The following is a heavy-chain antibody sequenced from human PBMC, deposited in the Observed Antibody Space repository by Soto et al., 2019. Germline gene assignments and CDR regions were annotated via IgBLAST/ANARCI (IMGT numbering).Heavy chain of an antibody. CDR3: ASERNLNSPSDAFAL. CDR1: GYNFIAQN. CDR2: MNPNSGGS. J-gene: IGHJ3*01. Sequence: QVHLVQSVAEVKKPGASVKVSCMASGYNFIAQNIHWVRQAPGLGLEWMGKMNPNSGGSDYAQEFQCRVNVTRDTSISTVYMEVTSLKSDDPAVYYCASERNLNSPSDAFALWGQGTMVIVSS. V-gene: IGHV1-2*02. D-gene: IGHD1-7*01.